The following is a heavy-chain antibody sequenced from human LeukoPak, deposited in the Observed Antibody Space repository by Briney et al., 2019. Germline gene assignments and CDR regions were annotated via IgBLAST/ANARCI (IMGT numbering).Heavy chain of an antibody. D-gene: IGHD2-2*01. V-gene: IGHV4-39*01. Sequence: SETLSLTCTVSGGSISSSSYYWGWIRQPPGKGLEWIGSIYYSGSTYYNPSLKSRVTISVDTSKNQFSLKLSSVTAADTAVYYCARQVVVVPAAKREFVDWGQGTLVTVSS. J-gene: IGHJ4*02. CDR3: ARQVVVVPAAKREFVD. CDR2: IYYSGST. CDR1: GGSISSSSYY.